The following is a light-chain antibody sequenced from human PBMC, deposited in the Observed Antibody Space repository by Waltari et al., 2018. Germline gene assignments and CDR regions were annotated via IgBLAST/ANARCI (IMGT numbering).Light chain of an antibody. CDR2: DSS. J-gene: IGKJ1*01. V-gene: IGKV1-39*01. CDR1: KLINTY. Sequence: DILMAQSPSSLSASKGDRVTITCRASKLINTYLNWYQHKPGEAPKLLMYDSSTLQIGVPSRFSGSGSGTDFTLTISSLQPEDIATYYCQHSFGNPPWTFGRGTKV. CDR3: QHSFGNPPWT.